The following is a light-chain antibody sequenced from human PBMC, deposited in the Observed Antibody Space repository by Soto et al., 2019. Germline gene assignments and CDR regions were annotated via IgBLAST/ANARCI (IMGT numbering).Light chain of an antibody. CDR1: QSISSY. CDR2: AAS. Sequence: DIQMTQSPSSLSASVGDRVTITCRGSQSISSYLNWYQQKPGKAPKLLIYAASSLQSGVPSRFSGSGSGTDFTLTISSLQPEDFATYYCQQSYSTPQAFGQGTNVEIK. J-gene: IGKJ1*01. CDR3: QQSYSTPQA. V-gene: IGKV1-39*01.